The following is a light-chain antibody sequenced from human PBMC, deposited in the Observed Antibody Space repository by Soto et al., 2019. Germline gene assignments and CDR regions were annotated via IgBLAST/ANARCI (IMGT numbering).Light chain of an antibody. CDR3: QQYTNTNNQWM. J-gene: IGKJ1*01. V-gene: IGKV1-39*01. CDR2: DSS. Sequence: DIQLTQSPSSLSASVGDRSTIACRASQSISTYLNWHQQKPGEAPKILVYDSSNLQSGVPSRFSGSGFGAEFTLIISGLQTDDSATYYCQQYTNTNNQWMFGPGKKVDIK. CDR1: QSISTY.